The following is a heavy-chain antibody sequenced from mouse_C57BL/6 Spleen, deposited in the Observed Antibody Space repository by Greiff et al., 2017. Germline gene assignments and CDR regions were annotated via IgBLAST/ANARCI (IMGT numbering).Heavy chain of an antibody. CDR1: GFNIKDDY. CDR2: IDPENGDT. J-gene: IGHJ4*01. V-gene: IGHV14-4*01. Sequence: EVQLQQSGAELVRPGASVKLSCTASGFNIKDDYMHWVKQRPEQGLEWIGWIDPENGDTEYASKFQGKATITADTSSNTAYLQLSSLPSEDTAVYYCTHYDYHYYAMDYWGQGTSVTVSS. CDR3: THYDYHYYAMDY. D-gene: IGHD2-4*01.